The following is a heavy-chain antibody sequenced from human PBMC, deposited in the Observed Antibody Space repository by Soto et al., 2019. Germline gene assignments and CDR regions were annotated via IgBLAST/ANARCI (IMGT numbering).Heavy chain of an antibody. V-gene: IGHV4-30-4*01. CDR2: IYYSGST. CDR1: GGSISSGDYY. Sequence: SETLSLTCTVSGGSISSGDYYWSWIRQPPGKGLEWIGYIYYSGSTYYNPSLKSRVTISVDTSKNQFSLKLSSVTAADTAVYYCARELVGAINWFDPWGQGTLVTVS. CDR3: ARELVGAINWFDP. J-gene: IGHJ5*02. D-gene: IGHD1-26*01.